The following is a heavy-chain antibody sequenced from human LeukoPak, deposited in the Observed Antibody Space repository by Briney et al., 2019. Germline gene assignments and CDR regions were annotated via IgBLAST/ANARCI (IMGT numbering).Heavy chain of an antibody. V-gene: IGHV3-30*18. CDR3: AKDSYGMDV. CDR1: GFTFDDYA. CDR2: ISYDGSNK. J-gene: IGHJ6*02. Sequence: PGGSLRLSCAASGFTFDDYAMHWIRQAPGKGLEWVAVISYDGSNKYYADSVKGRFTISRDNSKNTVYLQMNSLRDEDTAVYYCAKDSYGMDVWGQGTTVTVSS.